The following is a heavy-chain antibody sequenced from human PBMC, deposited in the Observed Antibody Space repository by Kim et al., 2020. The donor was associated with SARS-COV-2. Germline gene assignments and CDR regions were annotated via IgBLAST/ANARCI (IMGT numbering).Heavy chain of an antibody. J-gene: IGHJ3*02. CDR2: IYYSGST. Sequence: SETLSLTCTVSGGSISSGGYYWSWIRQHPGKGLEWIGYIYYSGSTYYNPSLKSRVTISVDTSKNQFSLKLSSVTAADTAVYYCARDLRDSRSLSYAFDIWGQGTMVTVSS. CDR1: GGSISSGGYY. V-gene: IGHV4-31*03. CDR3: ARDLRDSRSLSYAFDI. D-gene: IGHD6-13*01.